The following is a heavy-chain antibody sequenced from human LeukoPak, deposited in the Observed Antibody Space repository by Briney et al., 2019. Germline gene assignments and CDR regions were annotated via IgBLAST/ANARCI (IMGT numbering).Heavy chain of an antibody. Sequence: GGSLRLSCAASGFTFSIYNMNWVRQAPGKGLEWVAVISYDGSNKYYADSVKGRFTISRDNSKNTLYLQMNSLRAEDTAVYYCARDLEADAFDIWGQGTMVTVSS. J-gene: IGHJ3*02. CDR1: GFTFSIYN. V-gene: IGHV3-30-3*01. CDR3: ARDLEADAFDI. D-gene: IGHD5-24*01. CDR2: ISYDGSNK.